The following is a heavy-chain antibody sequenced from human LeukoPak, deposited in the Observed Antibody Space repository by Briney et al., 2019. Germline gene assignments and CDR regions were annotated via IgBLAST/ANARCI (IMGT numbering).Heavy chain of an antibody. V-gene: IGHV3-7*02. CDR2: INQDGSEE. D-gene: IGHD5-12*01. CDR1: GFTFSNYW. CDR3: ARPYDSNRDHSGYGY. J-gene: IGHJ4*02. Sequence: ESLKISCATSGFTFSNYWMSWVRQAPGKGLEWVANINQDGSEEYYVDSVRGRFTISRDNAKNSLYLQMNSLRAEDTAVYYCARPYDSNRDHSGYGYWGRGTLVTVSS.